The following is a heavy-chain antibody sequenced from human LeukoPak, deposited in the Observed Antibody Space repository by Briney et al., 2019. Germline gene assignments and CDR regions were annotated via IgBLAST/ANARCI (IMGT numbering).Heavy chain of an antibody. D-gene: IGHD3-10*01. J-gene: IGHJ5*02. V-gene: IGHV4-34*01. Sequence: SETLSLTYAVYGGSFRGYYWSWIRQPPGKGLEWIGEINHSGSTNYNPSLKSRVTISVDTSKNQFSLKLSSVTAADTAVYYCARGSRGYYGSGRQNWFDPWGQGTLVTVSS. CDR1: GGSFRGYY. CDR2: INHSGST. CDR3: ARGSRGYYGSGRQNWFDP.